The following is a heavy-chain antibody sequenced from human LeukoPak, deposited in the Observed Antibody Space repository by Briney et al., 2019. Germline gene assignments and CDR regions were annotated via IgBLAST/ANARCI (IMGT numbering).Heavy chain of an antibody. V-gene: IGHV4-4*07. CDR3: VRDGANWEEPNDAFDT. D-gene: IGHD1-26*01. CDR1: GASITSCY. Sequence: PSETLSLTCAVSGASITSCYWGWVRQSAGKGLEWIGRLYTTGTTNYNPSLKSRVTMSGDSSKNQLSLTLTSVTTADTAVYYCVRDGANWEEPNDAFDTWGQGTLLTVSS. J-gene: IGHJ3*02. CDR2: LYTTGTT.